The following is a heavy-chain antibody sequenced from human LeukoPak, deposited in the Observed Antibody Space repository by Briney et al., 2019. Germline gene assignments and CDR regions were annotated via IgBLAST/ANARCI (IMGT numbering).Heavy chain of an antibody. CDR3: ARDQVVVAATSGYYGMDV. V-gene: IGHV1-2*02. D-gene: IGHD2-15*01. CDR2: INPNSGGT. CDR1: GYTFTGYY. J-gene: IGHJ6*02. Sequence: GASVKVSCKASGYTFTGYYMHWVRQAPGQGLEWMGWINPNSGGTNYAQKFQGRVTMTRDTSISTAYMELSRPRSDDTAVYYCARDQVVVAATSGYYGMDVWGQGTTVTVSS.